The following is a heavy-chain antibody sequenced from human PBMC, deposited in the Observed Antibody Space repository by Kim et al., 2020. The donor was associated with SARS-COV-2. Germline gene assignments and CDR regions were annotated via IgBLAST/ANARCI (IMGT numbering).Heavy chain of an antibody. CDR2: IHQSGSS. CDR1: GGSFSGYY. V-gene: IGHV4-34*01. J-gene: IGHJ6*03. CDR3: ARGPYYGGSVTSYYMDV. Sequence: SETLSLTCAVYGGSFSGYYWSWVRQPPGKGLEWLGEIHQSGSSNYNPSLKSRVSISTDTSKNQFFLRLNSVPAADTAVYYCARGPYYGGSVTSYYMDVWGQGITVTVSS. D-gene: IGHD3-10*01.